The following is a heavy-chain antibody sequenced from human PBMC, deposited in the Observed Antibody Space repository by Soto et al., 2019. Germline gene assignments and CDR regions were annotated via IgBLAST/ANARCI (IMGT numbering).Heavy chain of an antibody. CDR2: ISFDGTNE. CDR3: AKSGTFGVVSDFDY. CDR1: GFTFSSYA. J-gene: IGHJ4*02. D-gene: IGHD3-3*01. Sequence: GGSLRLSCAASGFTFSSYAMHWVRQAPGKGLEWVTTISFDGTNEYYPDSVKGRFTISRDNSKNTLFLQMNSLRPEDTAVYYCAKSGTFGVVSDFDYWGQGALVTVSS. V-gene: IGHV3-30*18.